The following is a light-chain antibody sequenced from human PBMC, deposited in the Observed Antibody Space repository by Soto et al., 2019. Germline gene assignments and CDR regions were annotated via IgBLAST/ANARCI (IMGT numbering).Light chain of an antibody. CDR3: QSYDSTNQGV. J-gene: IGLJ2*01. CDR1: SGSIANNY. CDR2: EDD. Sequence: NFMLTQPHSVSESPGKTVTISCTRSSGSIANNYVQWYQQRPGSAPTAVIHEDDQRPSGVPDRFSGSIDRSSNSASLTISALKTEDEADYYCQSYDSTNQGVFGGGTKVTVL. V-gene: IGLV6-57*03.